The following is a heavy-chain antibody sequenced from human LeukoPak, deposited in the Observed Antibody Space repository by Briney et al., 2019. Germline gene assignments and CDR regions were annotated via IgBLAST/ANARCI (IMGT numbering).Heavy chain of an antibody. CDR3: ARRAYGDYGNWFDP. D-gene: IGHD4-17*01. V-gene: IGHV4-39*01. CDR2: IYYSGST. CDR1: GGSISSSSYY. J-gene: IGHJ5*02. Sequence: PSETLSLSCTVSGGSISSSSYYWGWIRQPPGKGLEWIGSIYYSGSTYYNPSLKSRVTLSVDTSKNQFSLKLSSVTAADTAVYYCARRAYGDYGNWFDPWGQGTLVTVFS.